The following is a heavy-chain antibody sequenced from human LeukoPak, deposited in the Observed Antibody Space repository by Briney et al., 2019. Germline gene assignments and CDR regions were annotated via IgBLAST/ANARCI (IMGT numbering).Heavy chain of an antibody. D-gene: IGHD1-1*01. CDR3: ARGRTTGQSDYGMDV. Sequence: ASVKVSCKASGYTFTSYDINWVRQAAGQRLEWMGWMNPNSGNTGYAQKFQGRVTMTRNTSISTAYMELSSLRSEDTAVYYCARGRTTGQSDYGMDVWGQGTTVTVSS. J-gene: IGHJ6*02. CDR2: MNPNSGNT. CDR1: GYTFTSYD. V-gene: IGHV1-8*01.